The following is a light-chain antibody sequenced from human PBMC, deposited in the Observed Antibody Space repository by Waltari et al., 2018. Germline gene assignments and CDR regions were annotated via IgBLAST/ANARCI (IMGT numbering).Light chain of an antibody. J-gene: IGKJ4*01. CDR1: QSVSSY. Sequence: EIVLTQSPATLSLSPGERATLSCRASQSVSSYLAWYQQKPGQAPRLLIYDASNRATGIPARCSGCGSGADFTLTISRLEPEDFAVYYCQQRSNWPPLTFGGGTKVEIK. V-gene: IGKV3-11*01. CDR2: DAS. CDR3: QQRSNWPPLT.